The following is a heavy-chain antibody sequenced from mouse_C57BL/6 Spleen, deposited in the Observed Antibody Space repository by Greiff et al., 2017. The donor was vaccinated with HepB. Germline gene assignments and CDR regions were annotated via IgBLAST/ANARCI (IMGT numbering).Heavy chain of an antibody. D-gene: IGHD1-1*01. V-gene: IGHV2-2*01. J-gene: IGHJ4*01. CDR1: GFSLTSYG. Sequence: VQLVESGPGLVQPSQSLSITCTVSGFSLTSYGVHWVRQSPGKGLEWLGVIWSGGSTDYNAAFISRLSISKDNSKSQVFFKMNSLQADDTAIYYCARNNDYYGSSYYAMDYWGQGTSVTVSS. CDR2: IWSGGST. CDR3: ARNNDYYGSSYYAMDY.